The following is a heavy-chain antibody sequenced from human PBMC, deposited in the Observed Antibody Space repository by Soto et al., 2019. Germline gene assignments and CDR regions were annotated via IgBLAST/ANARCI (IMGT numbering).Heavy chain of an antibody. D-gene: IGHD1-26*01. Sequence: QVQLVQSGSESMQPGASVKVSCKGSGYNFNSHAINWLRQAPGQGLEWMGWINPNTGNPTYDQGFTGRFVFSVDTSVSTVYLQIFSLKADDSAVYYCARDRARGSFDYWGQGTLVTVSS. CDR3: ARDRARGSFDY. V-gene: IGHV7-4-1*01. CDR1: GYNFNSHA. CDR2: INPNTGNP. J-gene: IGHJ4*02.